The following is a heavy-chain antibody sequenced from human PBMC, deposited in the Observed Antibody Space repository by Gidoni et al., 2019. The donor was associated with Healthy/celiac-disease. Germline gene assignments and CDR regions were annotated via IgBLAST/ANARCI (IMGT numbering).Heavy chain of an antibody. Sequence: AASGFTFSSYSMNWVRQAPGKGLEWVSSISSSSSYIYYADSVKGRFTISRDNAKNSLYLQMNSLRAEDTAVYYCARVLKITMVRGVIGGPFDYWGQGTLVTVSS. D-gene: IGHD3-10*01. J-gene: IGHJ4*02. V-gene: IGHV3-21*01. CDR1: GFTFSSYS. CDR3: ARVLKITMVRGVIGGPFDY. CDR2: ISSSSSYI.